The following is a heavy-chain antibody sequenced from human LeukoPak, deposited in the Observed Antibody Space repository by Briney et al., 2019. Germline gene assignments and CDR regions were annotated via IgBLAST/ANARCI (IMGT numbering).Heavy chain of an antibody. D-gene: IGHD6-19*01. CDR3: AREGEQWLINGYFDY. V-gene: IGHV3-48*03. CDR1: GFTFSSYN. J-gene: IGHJ4*02. Sequence: GGSLRLSCAASGFTFSSYNFNWFRQAPGQGLEWLSYIGFDGRTTFYADSVKGRFTISRDNAKNSLYLQMNSLRAEDTAVYYCAREGEQWLINGYFDYWGQGTLVTVSS. CDR2: IGFDGRTT.